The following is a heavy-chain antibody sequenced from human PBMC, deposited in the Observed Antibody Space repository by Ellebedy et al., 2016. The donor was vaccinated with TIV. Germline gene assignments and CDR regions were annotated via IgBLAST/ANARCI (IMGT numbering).Heavy chain of an antibody. J-gene: IGHJ4*02. CDR3: AKGRSGTYIHHAFDY. CDR1: GFTFSSSA. CDR2: VSYAGNNK. Sequence: PGGSLRLSCAASGFTFSSSAMSWVRQAPGKGLEWVAVVSYAGNNKYYADSVKGRFTISRDNSKNTLYLQMNSLRAEDTAIYYCAKGRSGTYIHHAFDYWGQGTLVTVSS. D-gene: IGHD1-14*01. V-gene: IGHV3-30*18.